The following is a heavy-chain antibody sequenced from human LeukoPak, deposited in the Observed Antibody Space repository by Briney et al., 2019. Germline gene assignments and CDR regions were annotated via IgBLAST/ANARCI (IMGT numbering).Heavy chain of an antibody. CDR2: IYYSGST. Sequence: SETLSVICTVSDGSISSYYWGWIRQPPGKGLEWIGSIYYSGSTYYNPSLKSRVTISVDTSKNQFSLKLSSVTAADTAVYYCARLTNMVRGVTALYYYGMDVWGQGTTVTVSS. D-gene: IGHD3-10*01. J-gene: IGHJ6*02. CDR1: DGSISSYY. V-gene: IGHV4-39*07. CDR3: ARLTNMVRGVTALYYYGMDV.